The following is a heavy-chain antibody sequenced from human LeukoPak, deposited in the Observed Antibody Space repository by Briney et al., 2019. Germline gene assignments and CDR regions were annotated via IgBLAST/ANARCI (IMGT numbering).Heavy chain of an antibody. V-gene: IGHV3-53*01. CDR2: IYTGGDT. D-gene: IGHD6-19*01. J-gene: IGHJ4*02. Sequence: GGSLRLSCAASGFSVSNKYMSWVRQAPGKGLEWVSVIYTGGDTYYTDSVRGRFTISRDNSKNTVNLQMNSLRAEDTALYYCAGGQMFTSGGFDDWGQGTLVTVSS. CDR1: GFSVSNKY. CDR3: AGGQMFTSGGFDD.